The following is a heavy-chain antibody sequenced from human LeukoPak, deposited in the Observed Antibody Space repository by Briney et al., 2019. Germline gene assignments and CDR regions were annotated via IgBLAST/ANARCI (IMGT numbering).Heavy chain of an antibody. CDR2: ISSSSSTI. V-gene: IGHV3-48*02. J-gene: IGHJ6*03. D-gene: IGHD3-10*01. CDR3: ARAHGSGSYYPYYYYMDV. Sequence: GGSLRLSCAASGFTFSSYSMNWVRQAPGKGLEWVSYISSSSSTIYYADSVKGRFTISRDNAKNSLYLQMNSLRDEDTAVYYCARAHGSGSYYPYYYYMDVWGKGTTVTVSS. CDR1: GFTFSSYS.